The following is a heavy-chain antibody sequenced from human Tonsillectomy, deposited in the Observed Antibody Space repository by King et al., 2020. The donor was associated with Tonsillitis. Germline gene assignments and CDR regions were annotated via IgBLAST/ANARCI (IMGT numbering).Heavy chain of an antibody. Sequence: VQLVESGGGVVQPGRSLRLSCAASGFTFRTYGMHWVRQAPGKGVEWVAVISYDGINKYYADSVKGRFTISRDNSKNTLSLRMISLRAEDTALYYCVNDLRSYYRAGAFESWGQGTMV. J-gene: IGHJ3*02. CDR3: VNDLRSYYRAGAFES. CDR2: ISYDGINK. D-gene: IGHD3-10*01. V-gene: IGHV3-30*18. CDR1: GFTFRTYG.